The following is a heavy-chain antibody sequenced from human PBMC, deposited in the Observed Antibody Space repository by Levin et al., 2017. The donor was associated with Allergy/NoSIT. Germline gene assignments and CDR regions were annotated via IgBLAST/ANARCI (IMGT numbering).Heavy chain of an antibody. CDR3: ARYNQYYYDSSGYPVIDY. Sequence: SGPTLVKPTQTLTLTCTFSGFSLSPSGVGVGWIRQPPGKALEWLALIYWNDDKRYSPSLKSRLTITKDTSKNQVVLTMTNMDPVDTATYYCARYNQYYYDSSGYPVIDYWGQGTLVTVSS. D-gene: IGHD3-22*01. CDR1: GFSLSPSGVG. V-gene: IGHV2-5*01. J-gene: IGHJ4*02. CDR2: IYWNDDK.